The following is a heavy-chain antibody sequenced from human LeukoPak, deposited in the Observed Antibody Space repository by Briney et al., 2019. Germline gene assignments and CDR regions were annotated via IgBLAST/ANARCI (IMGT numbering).Heavy chain of an antibody. V-gene: IGHV1-69*13. CDR1: GGTFSSYA. J-gene: IGHJ4*02. D-gene: IGHD1-26*01. Sequence: SVNVSCKASGGTFSSYAISWVRQAPGQGLEWMGGIIPIFGTANYAQKFQGRVTITADESTSTAYMELSSLRSEDTAVYYCARRDVGATSAFDYWGQGTLVTVSS. CDR2: IIPIFGTA. CDR3: ARRDVGATSAFDY.